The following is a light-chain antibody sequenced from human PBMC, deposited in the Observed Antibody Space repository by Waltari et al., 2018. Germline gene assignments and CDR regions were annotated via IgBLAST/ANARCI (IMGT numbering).Light chain of an antibody. J-gene: IGLJ3*02. V-gene: IGLV1-40*01. CDR3: QSYDSSLTAV. CDR1: SPNIGAGLD. CDR2: AYS. Sequence: QSVLTQPPSVSGAPGQSVTIPCTGTSPNIGAGLDVHWYQQLPGAAPKLLIYAYSNRPSGVPDRFYGSKSGTSASLAITGLQSEDEADYYCQSYDSSLTAVFGGGTKLTVL.